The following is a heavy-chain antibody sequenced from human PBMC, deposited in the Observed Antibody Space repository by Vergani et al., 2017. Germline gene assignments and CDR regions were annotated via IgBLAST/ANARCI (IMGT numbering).Heavy chain of an antibody. V-gene: IGHV4-59*01. CDR3: ARFIVDIVATSFNWFDP. CDR2: IYYSGST. Sequence: QVQLQESGPGLVKPSETLSLTCTVSGGSISSYYWSWIRQPPGQGLEWIGYIYYSGSTNYNPSLKSRVTISVDTSENQFSLKLSSVTAADTAVYYCARFIVDIVATSFNWFDPWGQGTLVTVSS. J-gene: IGHJ5*02. CDR1: GGSISSYY. D-gene: IGHD5-12*01.